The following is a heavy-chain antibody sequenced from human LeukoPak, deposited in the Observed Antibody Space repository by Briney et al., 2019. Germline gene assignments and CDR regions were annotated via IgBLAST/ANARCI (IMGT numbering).Heavy chain of an antibody. V-gene: IGHV1-2*02. CDR1: GYTFTGYY. D-gene: IGHD5-12*01. Sequence: ASVKVSCKASGYTFTGYYMHWVRQAPGQGLEWMGWINPNSGGTNYAQKFQGRVTMTRDTSISTAYMELSRLRSDDTAVYYCARGLVATSPGYYFDYWGQGTLVTVSS. CDR2: INPNSGGT. J-gene: IGHJ4*02. CDR3: ARGLVATSPGYYFDY.